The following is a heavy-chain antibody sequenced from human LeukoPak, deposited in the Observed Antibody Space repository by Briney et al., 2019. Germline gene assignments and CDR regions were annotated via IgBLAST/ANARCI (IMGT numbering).Heavy chain of an antibody. Sequence: SETLSLICTVSGGSISSGSYYWSWIRQPAGKGLEWIGRIYTSGSTNYNPSLKSRVTISVDTSKNQFSLKLSSVTAADTAVYYCARDDYAGYYYYYMDVWGKGTTVTVSS. CDR2: IYTSGST. D-gene: IGHD2-2*01. V-gene: IGHV4-61*02. CDR1: GGSISSGSYY. CDR3: ARDDYAGYYYYYMDV. J-gene: IGHJ6*03.